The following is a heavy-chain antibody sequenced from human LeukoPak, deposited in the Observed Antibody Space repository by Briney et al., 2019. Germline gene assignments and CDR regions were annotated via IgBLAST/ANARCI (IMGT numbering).Heavy chain of an antibody. CDR3: AKDPRSSGWYGYCFDY. D-gene: IGHD6-19*01. V-gene: IGHV3-23*01. J-gene: IGHJ4*02. CDR1: GFTSSSYG. Sequence: GGSLRLSCAASGFTSSSYGMSWVRQAPGKGLEWVSAITDTGGSTYYSDSVKGRFTISRDNSKNTLYLQMNSLRSEDTAVYFCAKDPRSSGWYGYCFDYWGQGTLVTVSS. CDR2: ITDTGGST.